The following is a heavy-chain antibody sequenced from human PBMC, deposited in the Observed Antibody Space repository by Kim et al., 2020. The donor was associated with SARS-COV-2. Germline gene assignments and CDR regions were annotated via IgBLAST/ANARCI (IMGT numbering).Heavy chain of an antibody. V-gene: IGHV3-74*01. CDR3: ARSPPPYYGSGSYYNGDY. D-gene: IGHD3-10*01. Sequence: KGRFTISRDNAKNTLYLQMNSLRAEDTAVYYCARSPPPYYGSGSYYNGDYWGQGTLVTVSS. J-gene: IGHJ4*02.